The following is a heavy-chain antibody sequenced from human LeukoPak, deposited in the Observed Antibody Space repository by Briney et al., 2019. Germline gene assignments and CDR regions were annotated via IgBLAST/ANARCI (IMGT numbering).Heavy chain of an antibody. V-gene: IGHV1-18*04. Sequence: ASVKVSCKASGYTFTSYYMHWVRQAPGQGLEWMGWISAYNGNTNYAQKLQGRVTMTTDTSTSTAYMELRSLRSDDTAVYYCASSMFHAFDIWGQGTMVTVSS. CDR3: ASSMFHAFDI. D-gene: IGHD3-10*02. J-gene: IGHJ3*02. CDR2: ISAYNGNT. CDR1: GYTFTSYY.